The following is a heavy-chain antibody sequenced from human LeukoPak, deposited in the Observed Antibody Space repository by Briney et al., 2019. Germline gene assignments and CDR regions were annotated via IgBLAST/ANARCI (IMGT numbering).Heavy chain of an antibody. D-gene: IGHD4-17*01. CDR3: AKSGDQVTVTKLDY. CDR1: GFTFSNYV. CDR2: ISGSGGSI. Sequence: PGGSLRLSCAASGFTFSNYVMSWVRQAPGKGLEWVSGISGSGGSIFYADSVKGRFAISRDNSKNTLYLEMNSLRAEDTALFYCAKSGDQVTVTKLDYWGQGTLVTVSS. V-gene: IGHV3-23*01. J-gene: IGHJ4*02.